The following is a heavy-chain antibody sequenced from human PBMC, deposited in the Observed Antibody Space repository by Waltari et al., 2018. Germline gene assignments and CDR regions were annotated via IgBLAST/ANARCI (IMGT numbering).Heavy chain of an antibody. D-gene: IGHD3-16*02. V-gene: IGHV3-53*02. CDR1: GFTVSSNY. CDR3: ARDSGLGELSFNDAFDI. Sequence: EVQLVETGGGLIQPGGSLRLSCAASGFTVSSNYMSWVRQAPGKGLEWVSVIYSGGSKYYADSVKGRFTISRDNSKNTLYLQMNSLRAEDTAVYYCARDSGLGELSFNDAFDIWGQGTMVTVSS. J-gene: IGHJ3*02. CDR2: IYSGGSK.